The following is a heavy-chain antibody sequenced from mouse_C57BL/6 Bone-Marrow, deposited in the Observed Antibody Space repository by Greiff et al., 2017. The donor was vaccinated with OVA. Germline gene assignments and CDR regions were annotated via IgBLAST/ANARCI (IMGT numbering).Heavy chain of an antibody. Sequence: QVTLKESGAELARPGASVKLSCKASGYTFTSYGISWVKQRTGQGLEWIGEIYPRSGNTYYNEKLKGKATMTADKSSSTAYMELRSLTSEDSAVYFCAITTVVAAYYAMDYWGQGTSVTVSS. CDR3: AITTVVAAYYAMDY. CDR2: IYPRSGNT. J-gene: IGHJ4*01. D-gene: IGHD1-1*01. V-gene: IGHV1-81*01. CDR1: GYTFTSYG.